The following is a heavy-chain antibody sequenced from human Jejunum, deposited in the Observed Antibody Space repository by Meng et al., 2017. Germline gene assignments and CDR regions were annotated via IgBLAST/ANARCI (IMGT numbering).Heavy chain of an antibody. Sequence: QVQFVRSGAEMKRPGASVKVYCKASGYTFTSDAMNWVRQAPGQRLEWMGWINAGNGNTKYSQKFQGRVTITRDTSASTAYMELSSLRSEDTAVYYCAREGIAVAGPDYWGQGTLVTVSS. CDR3: AREGIAVAGPDY. V-gene: IGHV1-3*01. J-gene: IGHJ4*02. D-gene: IGHD6-19*01. CDR2: INAGNGNT. CDR1: GYTFTSDA.